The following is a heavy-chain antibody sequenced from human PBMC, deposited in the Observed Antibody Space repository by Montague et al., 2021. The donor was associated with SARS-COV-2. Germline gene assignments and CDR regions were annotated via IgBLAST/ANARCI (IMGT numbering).Heavy chain of an antibody. D-gene: IGHD2-2*02. CDR2: INHSWST. J-gene: IGHJ5*02. CDR1: GGSFSGYY. Sequence: SETLSLTCAVYGGSFSGYYWSWILQPPGKGLEWMGEINHSWSTNYNPSLKSRVTISVATSKNQFSLKLSSVTAADTAVYYCASLTLGYCSRTSCDSEWFAPWGQGTLVTVSS. V-gene: IGHV4-34*01. CDR3: ASLTLGYCSRTSCDSEWFAP.